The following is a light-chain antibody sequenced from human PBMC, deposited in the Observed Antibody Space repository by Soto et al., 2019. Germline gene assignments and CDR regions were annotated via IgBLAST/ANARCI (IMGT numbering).Light chain of an antibody. CDR3: STWDGSLNGWV. Sequence: QSVLTQPPSASGTPGQRITISCSGSSSNIGSHTVNWHQQVPGTAPKLLIFNDDQRPSGVPDRFSGSRSGTSASLVISGLQSDDEADYFCSTWDGSLNGWVFGGGTKVTVL. V-gene: IGLV1-44*01. J-gene: IGLJ3*02. CDR2: NDD. CDR1: SSNIGSHT.